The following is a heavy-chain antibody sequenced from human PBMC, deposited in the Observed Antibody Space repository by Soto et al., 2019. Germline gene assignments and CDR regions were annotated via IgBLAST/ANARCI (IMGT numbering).Heavy chain of an antibody. CDR2: ISAYNGNT. J-gene: IGHJ6*02. V-gene: IGHV1-18*01. D-gene: IGHD3-10*01. Sequence: QVQLVQSGAEVKKPGASVKVSCTASGYTFTSYGISWVRQAPGQGLEWMGWISAYNGNTNYAQKLQGRVTMTTDTATSTAYMELRSLRSDDTAVYYCARDRRITMVRGVTYYYYYGMDVWGQGTTVTVSS. CDR3: ARDRRITMVRGVTYYYYYGMDV. CDR1: GYTFTSYG.